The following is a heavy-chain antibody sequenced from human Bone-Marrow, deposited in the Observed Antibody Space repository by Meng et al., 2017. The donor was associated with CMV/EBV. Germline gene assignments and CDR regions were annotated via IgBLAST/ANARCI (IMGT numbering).Heavy chain of an antibody. CDR1: GGSFSGYY. V-gene: IGHV4-34*01. Sequence: SETLSLTCAVYGGSFSGYYWSWIRQPPGKGLEWIGAISHSGRTNYNPSLKSRVTISIDTSKNQFSLKSTSVTAADTAVYYCARLGVTGYFDYWGQGTLVTVSS. CDR3: ARLGVTGYFDY. CDR2: ISHSGRT. J-gene: IGHJ4*02. D-gene: IGHD1-26*01.